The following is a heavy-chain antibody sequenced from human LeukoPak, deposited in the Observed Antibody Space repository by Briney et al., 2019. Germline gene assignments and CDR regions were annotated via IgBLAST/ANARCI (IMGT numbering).Heavy chain of an antibody. Sequence: GGSLRLSCAASGFTFSIYWISWVRQAPGKGLEWVANIKQDGSDKYYVDSVKGRFTISRDNAKNSLYLQMNSLRAEDTAVYYCARVEYCSGGSCYLVDYWGQGTLVTVSS. CDR2: IKQDGSDK. D-gene: IGHD2-15*01. J-gene: IGHJ4*02. V-gene: IGHV3-7*01. CDR3: ARVEYCSGGSCYLVDY. CDR1: GFTFSIYW.